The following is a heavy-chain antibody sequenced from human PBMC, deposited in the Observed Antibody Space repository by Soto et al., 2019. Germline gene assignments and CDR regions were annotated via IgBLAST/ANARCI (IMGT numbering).Heavy chain of an antibody. Sequence: VQLVESGGGVVQPGRSLRLSCPASGFTFSSYGMHWVRQAPGKGLEWVAVISYEGSNQYYADSVKGRFTISRDNSKNTLYLQMNSLRAEDTAGYFCAKDRVGYSSSVFDYWGQGSLVSVSS. D-gene: IGHD6-6*01. CDR3: AKDRVGYSSSVFDY. CDR1: GFTFSSYG. CDR2: ISYEGSNQ. V-gene: IGHV3-30*18. J-gene: IGHJ4*02.